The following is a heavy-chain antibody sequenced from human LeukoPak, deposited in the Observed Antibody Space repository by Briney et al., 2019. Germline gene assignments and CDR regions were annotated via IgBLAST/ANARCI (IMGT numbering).Heavy chain of an antibody. Sequence: GGSLRLSCAASGFSFSNYNMNWVRPAPGKGGEWVSYISSGSSIRYFADSVKGRFTISRDNGENSLFLQMNSLRDDDTAVYYCAREAYDSSGYFYNWGQGTLVTVSS. D-gene: IGHD3-22*01. V-gene: IGHV3-48*02. J-gene: IGHJ4*02. CDR1: GFSFSNYN. CDR2: ISSGSSIR. CDR3: AREAYDSSGYFYN.